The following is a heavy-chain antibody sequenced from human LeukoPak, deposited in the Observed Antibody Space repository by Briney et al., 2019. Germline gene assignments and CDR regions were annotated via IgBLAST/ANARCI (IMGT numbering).Heavy chain of an antibody. V-gene: IGHV3-30*18. Sequence: HAGGSLRLSCAASGFTFNTYGMHWVRQAPGKGLEWVAVISYDGSDKYYADSVKGRFTISRDNSKNTLYLQMNSLRAEDTAVYYCAKSVFLMVRGYGMDVWGQGTTVTVSS. CDR1: GFTFNTYG. CDR2: ISYDGSDK. D-gene: IGHD3-10*01. CDR3: AKSVFLMVRGYGMDV. J-gene: IGHJ6*02.